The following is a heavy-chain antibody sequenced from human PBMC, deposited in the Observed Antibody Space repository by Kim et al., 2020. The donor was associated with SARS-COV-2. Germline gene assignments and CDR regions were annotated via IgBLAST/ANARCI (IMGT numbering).Heavy chain of an antibody. J-gene: IGHJ6*02. CDR1: GGSISSGGYY. D-gene: IGHD3-16*01. V-gene: IGHV4-31*03. CDR2: IYYSGST. CDR3: ARGGQGGWGYGMDV. Sequence: SETLSLTCTVSGGSISSGGYYWSWIRQHPGKGLEWIGYIYYSGSTYYNPSLKSRVTISVDTSKNQFSLKLSSVTAADTAVYYCARGGQGGWGYGMDVWGQGTTVTVSS.